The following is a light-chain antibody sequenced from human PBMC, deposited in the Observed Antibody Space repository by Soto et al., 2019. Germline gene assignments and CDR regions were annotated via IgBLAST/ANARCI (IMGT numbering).Light chain of an antibody. CDR2: GAS. Sequence: EIVLTPSPSTLSFPPVKGAPPSSRASQSVSSSYVAWYQQHAGQASSLIFYGASSRATGIADRFSGGACGTDFPLTISRLEDEDVAVYYCQQYGSSPQTFGQGTKVDIK. V-gene: IGKV3-20*01. J-gene: IGKJ1*01. CDR1: QSVSSSY. CDR3: QQYGSSPQT.